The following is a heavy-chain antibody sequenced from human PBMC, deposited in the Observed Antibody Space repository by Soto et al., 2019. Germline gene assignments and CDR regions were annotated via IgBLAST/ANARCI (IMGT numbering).Heavy chain of an antibody. D-gene: IGHD1-26*01. CDR1: GGSISSYY. Sequence: QVQLQESGPGLVKPSETLSLTCTVSGGSISSYYWSWIRQPAGKGLEWIGRIYTSGSTNYNPSLKSRVTMSVATSKNQFSLKLSSVTAADTAVYYCARDPPQYSGSYHYGMDVWGQGTTVTVSS. CDR2: IYTSGST. CDR3: ARDPPQYSGSYHYGMDV. V-gene: IGHV4-4*07. J-gene: IGHJ6*02.